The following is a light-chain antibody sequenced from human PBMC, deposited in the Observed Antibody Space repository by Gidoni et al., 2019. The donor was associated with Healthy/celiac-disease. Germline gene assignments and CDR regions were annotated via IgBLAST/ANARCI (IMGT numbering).Light chain of an antibody. CDR3: QQTYSTPLT. V-gene: IGKV1-39*01. J-gene: IGKJ4*01. CDR1: QSISSY. Sequence: DIQMTQSPSSLSASVGDRVTITCRASQSISSYVNWYQQKPGKAPKLLIYAASSLQSGVPSRFSGSRSGTDFTLTISSLQPEDFATYYCQQTYSTPLTFXGXTKVEIK. CDR2: AAS.